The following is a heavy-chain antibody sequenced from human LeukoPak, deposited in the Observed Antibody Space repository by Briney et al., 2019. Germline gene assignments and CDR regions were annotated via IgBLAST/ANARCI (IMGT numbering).Heavy chain of an antibody. D-gene: IGHD3-10*01. J-gene: IGHJ4*02. CDR3: VKDGSGSYYTYYFDY. CDR2: ISSNRGST. CDR1: GFTFSRYA. V-gene: IGHV3-64D*06. Sequence: TGGSLRLSCSASGFTFSRYAMHWVRQAPGKGLEYVSAISSNRGSTYYADSVKGRFTISRDNSKNTLYLQMSSLRTEDTAVYYCVKDGSGSYYTYYFDYWGQGTLVTVSS.